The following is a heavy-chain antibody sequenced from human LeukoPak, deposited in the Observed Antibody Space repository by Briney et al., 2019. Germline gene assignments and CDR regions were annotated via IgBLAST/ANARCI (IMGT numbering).Heavy chain of an antibody. V-gene: IGHV3-21*01. CDR2: ISSSSSYI. CDR3: ARDDFGGSSSAGAFDI. CDR1: GFTFSSYS. D-gene: IGHD6-6*01. J-gene: IGHJ3*02. Sequence: GGSLRLSCAASGFTFSSYSMNWVRQAPGKGLEWDSSISSSSSYIYYADSVKGRFTISRDNAKNSLYLQMNSLKAEDTAVYYCARDDFGGSSSAGAFDIWGQGTMVTVSS.